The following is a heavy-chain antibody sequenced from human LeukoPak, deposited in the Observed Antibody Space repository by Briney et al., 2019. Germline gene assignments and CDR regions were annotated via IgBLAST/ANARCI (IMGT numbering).Heavy chain of an antibody. V-gene: IGHV3-9*01. CDR3: AKDSQRGIAVAGKGYYFDY. CDR1: GFTFDDYA. D-gene: IGHD6-19*01. Sequence: SLRLSCAASGFTFDDYAMHWVRQAPGKGLEGVSGISWNRGSIGYADSVKGRFTISRDNAKNSLYLQMNSLRAEDTAVYYCAKDSQRGIAVAGKGYYFDYWGQGTLVTVSS. J-gene: IGHJ4*02. CDR2: ISWNRGSI.